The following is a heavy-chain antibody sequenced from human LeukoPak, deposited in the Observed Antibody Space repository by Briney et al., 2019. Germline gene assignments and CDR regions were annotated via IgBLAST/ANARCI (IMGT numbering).Heavy chain of an antibody. J-gene: IGHJ4*02. V-gene: IGHV4-4*02. Sequence: PSETLSLTCAVSGGSISSSNWWSWVRQPPGKGLEWIGEIYHSGTTNYNPSLKSRVTISVDKSKNQFSLKLTSVTAADTAVYYCARVYYYDSSGYPDYWGQGTLVTVSS. CDR1: GGSISSSNW. D-gene: IGHD3-22*01. CDR2: IYHSGTT. CDR3: ARVYYYDSSGYPDY.